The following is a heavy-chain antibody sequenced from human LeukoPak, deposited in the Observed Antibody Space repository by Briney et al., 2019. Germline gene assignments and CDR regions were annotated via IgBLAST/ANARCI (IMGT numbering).Heavy chain of an antibody. CDR3: ARDPNYYDSSGYDQGY. Sequence: SETLSLTCTVSGGSISSSSYYWGWIRQPPGKGLEWIGSIYYSGSTYYNPSLKSRVTISVDTSKNQFSLHLSSVTAADTAVYYCARDPNYYDSSGYDQGYWGQGTLVTVSS. CDR1: GGSISSSSYY. D-gene: IGHD3-22*01. CDR2: IYYSGST. V-gene: IGHV4-39*02. J-gene: IGHJ4*02.